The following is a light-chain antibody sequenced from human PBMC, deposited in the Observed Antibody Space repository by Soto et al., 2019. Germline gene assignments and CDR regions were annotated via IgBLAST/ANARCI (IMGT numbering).Light chain of an antibody. CDR1: QSINSL. V-gene: IGKV1-5*01. J-gene: IGKJ1*01. CDR3: QQYPRYPGL. CDR2: DAS. Sequence: IEMTQSASALSASVGERGTITCRASQSINSLLVWYQQKPGKAPKFLIYDASRLKTGVPSRFSGSGSGTEFTLTIISLQSDDFPTYYCQQYPRYPGLFGQGTKVDIK.